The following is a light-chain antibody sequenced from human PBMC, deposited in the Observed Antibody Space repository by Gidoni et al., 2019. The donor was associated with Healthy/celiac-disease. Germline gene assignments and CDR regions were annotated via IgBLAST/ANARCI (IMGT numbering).Light chain of an antibody. CDR2: AAS. Sequence: DLQLTKSPSSLSACVGDSVTITCRASQSISRYLNWYQQKPGKAPKLLIYAASSLQSGVPSRVSGSGSGTDFTLTSSSLQPEDFAIYYCQQSYSTPWTFGQGTKVEIK. CDR1: QSISRY. V-gene: IGKV1-39*01. CDR3: QQSYSTPWT. J-gene: IGKJ1*01.